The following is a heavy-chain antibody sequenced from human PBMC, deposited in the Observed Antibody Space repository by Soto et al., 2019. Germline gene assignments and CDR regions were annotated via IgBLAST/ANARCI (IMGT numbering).Heavy chain of an antibody. CDR3: ARVRWAAPSRYFDY. CDR1: GGSISRYY. Sequence: PSETLSLTCTVSGGSISRYYWSWIRQPPGKGLEWIGYIYYSGSTNYNPSLKSRVTISVDTSKNQFSLKLSSVTAADTAVYYCARVRWAAPSRYFDYWGQGTLVTVSS. J-gene: IGHJ4*02. D-gene: IGHD2-15*01. CDR2: IYYSGST. V-gene: IGHV4-59*01.